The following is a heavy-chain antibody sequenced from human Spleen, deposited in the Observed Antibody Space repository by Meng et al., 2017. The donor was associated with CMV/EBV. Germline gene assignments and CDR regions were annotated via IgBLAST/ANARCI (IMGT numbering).Heavy chain of an antibody. Sequence: SGYTFTDYYMHWVQQAPGKGLEWMGLVDPEDGETIYAEKFQGRVTITADTSTDTAYMELSSLRSEDTAVYYCGRGSSSSQGGYFDYWGQGTLVTVSS. CDR1: GYTFTDYY. V-gene: IGHV1-69-2*01. D-gene: IGHD6-6*01. CDR2: VDPEDGET. J-gene: IGHJ4*02. CDR3: GRGSSSSQGGYFDY.